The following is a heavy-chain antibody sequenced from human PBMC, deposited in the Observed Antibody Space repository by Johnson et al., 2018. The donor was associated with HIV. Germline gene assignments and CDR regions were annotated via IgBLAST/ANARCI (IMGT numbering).Heavy chain of an antibody. J-gene: IGHJ3*02. CDR3: AKGERAGQWLVLAFDI. V-gene: IGHV3-30*02. Sequence: QVQLVESGGGVVQPGGSLRLSCAASGFTFSSYGMHWVRQAPGQGLEWVAFIRYDGSNKYYADSVKGRFPISRDNSKNTLYLQMNSLRAEDTAVYYCAKGERAGQWLVLAFDIWGQGTMVTVSS. CDR1: GFTFSSYG. CDR2: IRYDGSNK. D-gene: IGHD6-19*01.